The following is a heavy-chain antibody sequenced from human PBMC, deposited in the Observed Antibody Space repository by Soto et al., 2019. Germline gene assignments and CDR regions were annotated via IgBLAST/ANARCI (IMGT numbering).Heavy chain of an antibody. CDR1: GGSISSYY. CDR2: IYYSGST. D-gene: IGHD6-19*01. J-gene: IGHJ6*02. CDR3: ARDIAVAGTFSYYYGMDV. Sequence: SETLSLTCTVSGGSISSYYWSWIRQPPGKALEWIGYIYYSGSTNYNPSLKSRVTISVDTSKNQFSLKLSSVTAADTAVYYCARDIAVAGTFSYYYGMDVWGQGTTVTVSS. V-gene: IGHV4-59*01.